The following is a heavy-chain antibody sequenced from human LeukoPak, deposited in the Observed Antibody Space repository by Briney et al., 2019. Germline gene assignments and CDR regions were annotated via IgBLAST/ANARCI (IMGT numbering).Heavy chain of an antibody. J-gene: IGHJ4*02. V-gene: IGHV1-18*01. CDR3: ARDENYGIFFNVDY. CDR2: TSPYNENT. D-gene: IGHD3-16*01. Sequence: GASVKVSRKTSGYSFVLYGISWVRQAPGQGPEWMGWTSPYNENTKYAEKFQGRVTMTTDTSTSTAYMELRSLRSDDTAVYYCARDENYGIFFNVDYWGQGTLVTVSS. CDR1: GYSFVLYG.